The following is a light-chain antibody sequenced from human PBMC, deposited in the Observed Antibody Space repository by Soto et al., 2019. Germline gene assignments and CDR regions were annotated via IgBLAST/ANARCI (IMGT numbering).Light chain of an antibody. CDR1: QSVGRN. J-gene: IGKJ5*01. CDR3: QQYNNWPPSIT. Sequence: EIVLTQSPSSLSVSPGERVTLSCRASQSVGRNLAWYHQQPGQAPRLLIYDASSRATGVPARFSGSGSGTEFTLTISRLQSEDFAVYYCQQYNNWPPSITFGQGTRLEIK. CDR2: DAS. V-gene: IGKV3-15*01.